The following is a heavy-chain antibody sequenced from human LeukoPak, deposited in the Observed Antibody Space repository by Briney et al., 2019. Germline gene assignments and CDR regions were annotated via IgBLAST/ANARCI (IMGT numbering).Heavy chain of an antibody. V-gene: IGHV4-34*01. J-gene: IGHJ4*02. D-gene: IGHD5-12*01. CDR3: ARGLIYGGYV. Sequence: PSETLSLTCAVYGGXFSGYYCSWIRQPPGKGLEWIGEINHSGSTNYNPSLKSRVTISVDTSKNQFSLKLSSVTAADTAVYYCARGLIYGGYVWGQGTLVTVSS. CDR1: GGXFSGYY. CDR2: INHSGST.